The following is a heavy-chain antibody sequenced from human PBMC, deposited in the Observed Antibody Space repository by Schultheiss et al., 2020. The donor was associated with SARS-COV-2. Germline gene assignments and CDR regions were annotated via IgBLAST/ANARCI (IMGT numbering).Heavy chain of an antibody. J-gene: IGHJ4*02. Sequence: SVKVSCKASGYTFTSYGISWVRQAPGQGLEWMGRIIPILGIANYAQKFQGRVTITADKSTSTAYMELSSLRSEDTAVYYCARDPIAVAAPFDYWGQGTLVTVSS. V-gene: IGHV1-69*04. CDR3: ARDPIAVAAPFDY. CDR1: GYTFTSYG. D-gene: IGHD6-19*01. CDR2: IIPILGIA.